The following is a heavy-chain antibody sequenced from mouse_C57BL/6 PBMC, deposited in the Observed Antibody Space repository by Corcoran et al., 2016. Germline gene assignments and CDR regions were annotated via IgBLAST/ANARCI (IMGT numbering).Heavy chain of an antibody. CDR3: ARATVVATGFDY. J-gene: IGHJ2*01. V-gene: IGHV3-6*01. D-gene: IGHD1-1*01. Sequence: DVQIRESGTGLVKPSQALSLTCSVTGYASTSGYYWNWIRQFPGNKLEWMGYISYDGSNNYNPSLKNRISITRDTSKNQFFLKLNSVTTEDTATYYCARATVVATGFDYWGQGTTLTVSS. CDR2: ISYDGSN. CDR1: GYASTSGYY.